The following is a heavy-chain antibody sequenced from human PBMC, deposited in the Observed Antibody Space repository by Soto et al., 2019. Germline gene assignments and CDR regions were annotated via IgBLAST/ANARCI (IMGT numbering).Heavy chain of an antibody. J-gene: IGHJ4*02. V-gene: IGHV4-39*01. CDR2: IYFSGST. CDR3: ARHGSY. Sequence: QLQLQESGPGLVKPSETLSLTCSVSGVSISNTSYYWGWIRQPPGKGLEWVGTIYFSGSTFYNPSLKSRVTISIDTSKNQFSLRLSSVTAADTAVYYCARHGSYWGQGTLVTASS. CDR1: GVSISNTSYY.